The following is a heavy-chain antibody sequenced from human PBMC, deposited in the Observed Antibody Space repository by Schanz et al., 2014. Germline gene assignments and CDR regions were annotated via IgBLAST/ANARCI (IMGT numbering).Heavy chain of an antibody. CDR2: IRYDGRNK. Sequence: QAQLVESGGGVVQPGRSLRLSCVASGFTFISYDIHWVRQAPGKGLEWVAVIRYDGRNKNFVESVKGRFTISRDNSNNTVYLQMNTLRAEDTAVYYCAKEDCSATSCYFRYWGQGTLVTVSS. J-gene: IGHJ4*02. V-gene: IGHV3-33*06. CDR3: AKEDCSATSCYFRY. CDR1: GFTFISYD. D-gene: IGHD2-21*01.